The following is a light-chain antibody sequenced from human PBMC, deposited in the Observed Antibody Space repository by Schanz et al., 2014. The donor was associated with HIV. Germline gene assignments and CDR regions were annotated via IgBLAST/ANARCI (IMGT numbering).Light chain of an antibody. CDR3: STYAETNHFWV. J-gene: IGLJ3*02. V-gene: IGLV2-8*01. CDR1: SSDVGDYNY. CDR2: EVS. Sequence: QSALTQPASVSGSPGQSITLSCTGTSSDVGDYNYVSWYQQHPGKAPKIMIYEVSKRPSGVPDRFSGSKSGNTASLTVSGLQAQDVPDYKGSTYAETNHFWVFGGGTQLLVL.